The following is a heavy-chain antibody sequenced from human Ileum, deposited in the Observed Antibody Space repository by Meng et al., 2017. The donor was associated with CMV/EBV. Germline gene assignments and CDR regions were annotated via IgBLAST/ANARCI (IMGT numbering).Heavy chain of an antibody. CDR1: GYPFTSYT. D-gene: IGHD4-23*01. Sequence: ASVKVSCKTSGYPFTSYTVSWVRQAPGQGLEWMGWITPYNGNTNYAQSVQGRVTMTTDPSTRTAYMELRNLTSDDTAVYYCARLNGGNSGDWFDPWGQGTLVTASS. V-gene: IGHV1-18*01. CDR3: ARLNGGNSGDWFDP. CDR2: ITPYNGNT. J-gene: IGHJ5*02.